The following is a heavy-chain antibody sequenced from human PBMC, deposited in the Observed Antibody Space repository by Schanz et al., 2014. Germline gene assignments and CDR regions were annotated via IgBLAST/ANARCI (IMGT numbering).Heavy chain of an antibody. J-gene: IGHJ4*02. D-gene: IGHD6-13*01. V-gene: IGHV1-3*01. CDR3: ARSGSSNWYFFDY. CDR2: INAGTGNT. CDR1: GYNITSND. Sequence: QVHLVQSGAEVKKPGASVKVSCKASGYNITSNDVTWVRQAPGQRLEWMGWINAGTGNTEYSQKFQGRVTMTRDTLASTAYMEVSSLRSEDTAVYYCARSGSSNWYFFDYWGQGTLVTVSS.